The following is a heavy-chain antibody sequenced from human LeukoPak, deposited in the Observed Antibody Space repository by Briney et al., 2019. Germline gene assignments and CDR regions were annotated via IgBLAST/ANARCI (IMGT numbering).Heavy chain of an antibody. CDR1: GGSISSSSYY. J-gene: IGHJ2*01. CDR3: ARHYAVVVTATNWYFDL. CDR2: VYYSGST. Sequence: SETLSLTCTVSGGSISSSSYYWSWIRQPPGKGLEWIGYVYYSGSTNYNPSLKSRVTISVDTSKNQFSLKLSSVTAADTAVYYCARHYAVVVTATNWYFDLWGRGTLVTVSS. V-gene: IGHV4-61*05. D-gene: IGHD2-21*02.